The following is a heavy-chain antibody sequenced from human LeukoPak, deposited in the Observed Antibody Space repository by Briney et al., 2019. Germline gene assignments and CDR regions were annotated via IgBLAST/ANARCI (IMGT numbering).Heavy chain of an antibody. CDR2: IYYSGST. D-gene: IGHD6-13*01. V-gene: IGHV4-39*07. CDR3: ARGVRLYGQQLVRRVDY. CDR1: GGSISSSSYY. J-gene: IGHJ4*02. Sequence: PSETLSLTCTVSGGSISSSSYYWGWIRQPPGKGLEWIGSIYYSGSTYYNPSLKSRVTISVDTSKNQFSLKLSSVTAADTAVYYCARGVRLYGQQLVRRVDYWGQGTLVTVSS.